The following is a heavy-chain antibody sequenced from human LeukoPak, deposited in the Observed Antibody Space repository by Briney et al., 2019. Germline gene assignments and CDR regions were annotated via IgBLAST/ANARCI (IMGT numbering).Heavy chain of an antibody. CDR3: ARGKTSQNIVTRKTYNWFDP. Sequence: GGSLRLSCAASGFTFSSYSMNWVRQAPGKGLDWVSSISSISSYIYYADSVKGRFTISRDNAKNSLYLQMKSLRAEDTAVYYCARGKTSQNIVTRKTYNWFDPWGQGTLVTVSS. D-gene: IGHD2/OR15-2a*01. CDR1: GFTFSSYS. J-gene: IGHJ5*02. V-gene: IGHV3-21*01. CDR2: ISSISSYI.